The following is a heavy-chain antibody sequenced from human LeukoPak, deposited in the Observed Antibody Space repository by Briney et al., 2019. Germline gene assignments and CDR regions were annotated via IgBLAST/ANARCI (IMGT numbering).Heavy chain of an antibody. D-gene: IGHD2-2*01. CDR1: GFTFSSYA. J-gene: IGHJ4*02. Sequence: GGSLRLSCAASGFTFSSYAMSWVRQAPGKGLEWVSVISGSGGSTYYADSVKGRFTISRDNSKNTLYLQMNSLRAEDTAVYYCAKAVIYCSSTSCYKSYFDYWGQGTLVTVSS. V-gene: IGHV3-23*01. CDR2: ISGSGGST. CDR3: AKAVIYCSSTSCYKSYFDY.